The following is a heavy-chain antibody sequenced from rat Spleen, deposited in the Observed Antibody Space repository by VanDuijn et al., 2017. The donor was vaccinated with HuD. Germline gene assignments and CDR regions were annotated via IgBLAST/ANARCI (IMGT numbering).Heavy chain of an antibody. J-gene: IGHJ1*01. V-gene: IGHV5-46*01. D-gene: IGHD2-5*01. CDR3: VRQGYLRDWYFDF. Sequence: EVQLVESGGDLVQPGRSVKLSCAASGFTSSSFPMTWVRQAPTKGLDWVATITYDGSITYYRDSVKGRFTISRDNGKTTLYLEMDRPRSEDMATYYCVRQGYLRDWYFDFWGPGNMVTVSS. CDR2: ITYDGSIT. CDR1: GFTSSSFP.